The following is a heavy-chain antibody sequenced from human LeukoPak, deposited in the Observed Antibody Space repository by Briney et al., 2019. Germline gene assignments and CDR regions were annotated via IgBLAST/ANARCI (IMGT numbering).Heavy chain of an antibody. CDR2: ISYDGSNK. CDR3: AKEVEYQLLQYYYYGMDV. CDR1: GFTFSSYG. Sequence: GGSLRLSCAASGFTFSSYGMHWVRQAPGKGLEWVAVISYDGSNKYYADSVKGRFTISRDKSKNTMYLQMNSLRAEDTAVYYCAKEVEYQLLQYYYYGMDVWGKGTTVTVSS. V-gene: IGHV3-30*18. J-gene: IGHJ6*04. D-gene: IGHD2-2*01.